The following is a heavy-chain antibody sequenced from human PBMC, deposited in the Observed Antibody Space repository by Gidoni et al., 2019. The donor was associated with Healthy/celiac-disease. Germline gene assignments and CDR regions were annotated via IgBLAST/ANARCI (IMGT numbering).Heavy chain of an antibody. D-gene: IGHD3-3*01. CDR3: AKPRTRFLEWLSPFDY. CDR2: ISYDGSNK. CDR1: GFTFSSYG. J-gene: IGHJ4*02. Sequence: QVQLVASRGGVVQPGRSLRLSCSASGFTFSSYGMHWVRQAPGKGLEWVAVISYDGSNKYYADSVKGRFTISRDNSKNTLYLQMNSLRAEDTAVYYCAKPRTRFLEWLSPFDYWGQGTLVTVSS. V-gene: IGHV3-30*18.